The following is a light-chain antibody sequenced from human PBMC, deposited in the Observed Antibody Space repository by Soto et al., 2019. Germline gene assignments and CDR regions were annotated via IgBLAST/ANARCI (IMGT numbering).Light chain of an antibody. V-gene: IGLV4-69*01. CDR3: HTWGTGIHYV. CDR1: SGHSSYA. J-gene: IGLJ1*01. Sequence: QPVLTQSPSASASLGASVKLTCTLSSGHSSYAIAWHQQQPEKGPRYLMKLNSDGSHSKGDGIPDRFSGSSSGAERYLTISSLQSGDEAGYYCHTWGTGIHYVFGTGTKLPVL. CDR2: LNSDGSH.